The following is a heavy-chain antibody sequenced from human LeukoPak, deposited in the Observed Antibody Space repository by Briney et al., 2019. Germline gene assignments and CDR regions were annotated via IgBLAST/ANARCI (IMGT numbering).Heavy chain of an antibody. CDR2: IYYSESS. CDR3: AGEKYTSGWYSM. J-gene: IGHJ4*02. D-gene: IGHD6-19*01. V-gene: IGHV4-59*01. CDR1: GGSISSFY. Sequence: MTSVTLSLTCTVSGGSISSFYWSWIRQPPGKGLEWIGYIYYSESSNYNPPLKSRATISVDTSKNQFSLKLSSVTAADTAVYYCAGEKYTSGWYSMWGQGTLVTVSS.